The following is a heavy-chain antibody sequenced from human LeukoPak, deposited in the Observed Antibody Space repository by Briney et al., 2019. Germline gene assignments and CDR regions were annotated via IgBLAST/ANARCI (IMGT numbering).Heavy chain of an antibody. CDR1: GFTLGTFW. J-gene: IGHJ4*02. V-gene: IGHV3-7*03. D-gene: IGHD4-17*01. CDR3: ASLHSDGSGDPLYY. Sequence: PGGSLRLSCVASGFTLGTFWMTCVRQPPGKVLEWVAKIKQDGSEKYYVDSVRSRFAFSRDNPSNSVYLQMNSLRAEDTAVYYCASLHSDGSGDPLYYWGLGTLVTVSS. CDR2: IKQDGSEK.